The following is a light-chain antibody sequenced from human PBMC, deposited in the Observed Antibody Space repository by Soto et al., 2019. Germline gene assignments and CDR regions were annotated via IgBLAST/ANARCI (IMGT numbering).Light chain of an antibody. Sequence: DIQMTQSPSSVSASVGDRFAMTCRASQVISTSLAWYQVKPGKAPKLLIYAASTLESGVPSRFSATVSGTEFSLTITSLQPEDFATYYCQQLFDSPITFGQGTRLEIK. CDR3: QQLFDSPIT. CDR2: AAS. CDR1: QVISTS. V-gene: IGKV1-9*01. J-gene: IGKJ5*01.